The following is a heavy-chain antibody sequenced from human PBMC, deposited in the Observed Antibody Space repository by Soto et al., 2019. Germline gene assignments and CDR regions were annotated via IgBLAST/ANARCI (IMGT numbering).Heavy chain of an antibody. CDR1: GYSFTSYW. D-gene: IGHD4-17*01. J-gene: IGHJ4*02. V-gene: IGHV5-51*01. Sequence: GESLKISCKGSGYSFTSYWIGWVRQMPGKGLEWMGIIYPGDSDTRYSPFFQGQVTISADKSISTAYLQWSSLKASDTAMYYCARHADYGGNSGGLDYWGQGTLVTVSS. CDR2: IYPGDSDT. CDR3: ARHADYGGNSGGLDY.